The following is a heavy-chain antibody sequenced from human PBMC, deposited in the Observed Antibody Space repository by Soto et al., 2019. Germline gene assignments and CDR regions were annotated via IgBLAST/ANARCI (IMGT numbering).Heavy chain of an antibody. D-gene: IGHD2-15*01. CDR1: GFTFSHYW. CDR2: INSDGSVS. CDR3: ARGDCVGGTCYSLAGSFYYYMDV. V-gene: IGHV3-74*01. J-gene: IGHJ6*03. Sequence: EVQLVESGGGLVQPGGSLRLSCAASGFTFSHYWMYWVRQAPGKGLVWVSRINSDGSVSSYADSVKGRLTISRDNVKNTLYRQMNRLRAEDTAVYYCARGDCVGGTCYSLAGSFYYYMDVWGTGTTVTVFS.